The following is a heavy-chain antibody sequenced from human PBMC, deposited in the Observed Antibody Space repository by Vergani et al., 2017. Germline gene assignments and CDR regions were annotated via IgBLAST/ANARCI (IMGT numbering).Heavy chain of an antibody. CDR1: GGSISSSRYY. CDR3: ARVGTTVSPRYYYYMDV. J-gene: IGHJ6*03. V-gene: IGHV4-39*07. CDR2: IYYSGST. Sequence: QLQLQESGPGLVKPSETLSLTCTVSGGSISSSRYYWGWIRQPPGKGLEWIGSIYYSGSTYYNPSLKSRVTISVDTSKNQFSLKLSSVTAADTAVYYCARVGTTVSPRYYYYMDVWGKGTTVTVSS. D-gene: IGHD4-11*01.